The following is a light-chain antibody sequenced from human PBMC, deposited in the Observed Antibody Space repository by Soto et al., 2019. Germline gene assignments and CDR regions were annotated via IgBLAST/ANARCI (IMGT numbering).Light chain of an antibody. CDR2: DAS. CDR3: QQRSNWPPGP. J-gene: IGKJ1*01. CDR1: QSVSSY. Sequence: EIVLTQSPATLSLSPGERATLSCRASQSVSSYLAWYQQKPGQAPRLLIYDASNRATGIPARFSGSGSGTDFTLTISSLEPEDFAVYYCQQRSNWPPGPFGPGTKVEIK. V-gene: IGKV3-11*01.